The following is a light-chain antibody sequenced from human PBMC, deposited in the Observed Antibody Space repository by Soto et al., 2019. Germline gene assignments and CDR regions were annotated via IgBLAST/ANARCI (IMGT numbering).Light chain of an antibody. Sequence: QSALTQPASVSGSPGQSITISCTGTSSDVGGYNHVSWYQHHPGKAPKLMIYEVSNRPSGVSNRFSGSKSGNTASLTTSGLQADDEADYYCNSHTSSNTRVFGTGTKVTVL. CDR3: NSHTSSNTRV. CDR2: EVS. CDR1: SSDVGGYNH. V-gene: IGLV2-14*01. J-gene: IGLJ1*01.